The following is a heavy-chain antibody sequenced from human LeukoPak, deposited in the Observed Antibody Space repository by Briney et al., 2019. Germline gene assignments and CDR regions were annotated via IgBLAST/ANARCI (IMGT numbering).Heavy chain of an antibody. CDR3: ASTLNYYGSGSYGY. Sequence: GGSLRLSCAASGFTFSSYWMSWVRQAPGKGLEWVANIKQDGSEKYYVDSVKGRFTISRDNAKNSLYLQMNSLRAEDTAVYYCASTLNYYGSGSYGYWGQGTLVTVSS. CDR2: IKQDGSEK. D-gene: IGHD3-10*01. J-gene: IGHJ4*02. CDR1: GFTFSSYW. V-gene: IGHV3-7*01.